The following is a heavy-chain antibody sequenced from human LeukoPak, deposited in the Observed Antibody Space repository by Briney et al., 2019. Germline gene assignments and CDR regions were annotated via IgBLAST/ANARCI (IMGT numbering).Heavy chain of an antibody. CDR2: IIPIFSTA. CDR1: GGTFSSYA. J-gene: IGHJ4*02. V-gene: IGHV1-69*05. D-gene: IGHD3-22*01. Sequence: GASVKVSCKASGGTFSSYAISWVRQAPGQGLEWMGGIIPIFSTANYAQKFQGRVTITTDESTSTAYMELSSLRSEDTAVYYCARDELAGGRDIAITMIVRWGQGTLVTVSS. CDR3: ARDELAGGRDIAITMIVR.